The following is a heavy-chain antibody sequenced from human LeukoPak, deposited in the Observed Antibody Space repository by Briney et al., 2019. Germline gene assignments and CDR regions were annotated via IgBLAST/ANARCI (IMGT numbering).Heavy chain of an antibody. D-gene: IGHD3-10*01. J-gene: IGHJ3*02. CDR3: AKSNGYGLVDI. CDR1: GGSFSGYY. CDR2: INHSGST. V-gene: IGHV4-34*01. Sequence: PSETLSLTCAVYGGSFSGYYWSWIRQPPGKGLEWIGEINHSGSTNYNPSLKSRVTISVDTSKNQFFLKLNSVTAADTAVYYCAKSNGYGLVDIWGQGTMVTVSS.